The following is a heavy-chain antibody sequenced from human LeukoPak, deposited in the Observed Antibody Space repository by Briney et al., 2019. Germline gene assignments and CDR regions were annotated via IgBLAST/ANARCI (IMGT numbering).Heavy chain of an antibody. D-gene: IGHD3-10*01. CDR1: GYTFTGYY. CDR2: INPNSGGT. Sequence: GASVKVSCKASGYTFTGYYMHWVRQAPGQGLEWMGWINPNSGGTNYAQKFQGRVTMTRDTSISTAYMELSRLRSDDTAVYYCARVKTYYYGSGSSYFDYWGQGTLVTVSS. J-gene: IGHJ4*02. V-gene: IGHV1-2*02. CDR3: ARVKTYYYGSGSSYFDY.